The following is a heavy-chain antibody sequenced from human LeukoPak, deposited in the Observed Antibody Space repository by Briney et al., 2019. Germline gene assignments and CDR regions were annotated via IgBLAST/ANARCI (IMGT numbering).Heavy chain of an antibody. CDR3: AKQHIVVVTAIPDY. V-gene: IGHV3-53*01. J-gene: IGHJ4*02. CDR1: GFTVTTNY. D-gene: IGHD2-21*02. CDR2: IYSGGST. Sequence: PGGSLRLSCAASGFTVTTNYMSWVRQAPGKGLEWVSVIYSGGSTYYADSVKGRFTISRDNSKNTLYLQMNSLRAEDTAVYYCAKQHIVVVTAIPDYWGQGTLVTVSS.